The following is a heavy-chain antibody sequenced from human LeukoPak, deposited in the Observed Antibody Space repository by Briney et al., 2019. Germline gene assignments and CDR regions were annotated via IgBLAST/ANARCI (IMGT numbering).Heavy chain of an antibody. CDR2: IKQDGSEK. CDR3: AKVTMVRAHRYFDY. D-gene: IGHD3-10*01. V-gene: IGHV3-7*03. CDR1: GFTFSSYW. Sequence: EGSLRLSCAASGFTFSSYWMSWARQAPGKGLEWVANIKQDGSEKYYVDSVKGRFTISRDNAKNSLYLQMNSLRAEDTAVYYCAKVTMVRAHRYFDYWGQGTLVTVSS. J-gene: IGHJ4*02.